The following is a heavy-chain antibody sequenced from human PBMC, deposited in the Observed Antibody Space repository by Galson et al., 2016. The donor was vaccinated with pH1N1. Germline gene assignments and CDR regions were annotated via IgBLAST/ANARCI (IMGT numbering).Heavy chain of an antibody. CDR1: GGSMRSSVHY. J-gene: IGHJ5*02. CDR3: SRGVAAASRFDL. Sequence: ETLSLTCSVSGGSMRSSVHYWAWIRQPPGKGLEWIGSVFHRGTTYYDLSLKSRVTISIDTSNKRFSLKGTSVSAADAAVYSCSRGVAAASRFDLWGQGSPVAVSS. D-gene: IGHD6-13*01. CDR2: VFHRGTT. V-gene: IGHV4-39*02.